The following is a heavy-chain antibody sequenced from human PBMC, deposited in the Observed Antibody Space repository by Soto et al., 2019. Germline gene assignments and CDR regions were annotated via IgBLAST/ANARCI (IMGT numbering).Heavy chain of an antibody. Sequence: SETLSLTCSVSGYSISSGYYWGWVRQAPGKGLEWLGSVYHNGIMFHNPSFQSRVTISVDTSKNQFSLNLRSVTAADTAVYYCAALWFGELAFNYWGHGILVTVTS. CDR2: VYHNGIM. CDR1: GYSISSGYY. CDR3: AALWFGELAFNY. V-gene: IGHV4-38-2*02. J-gene: IGHJ4*01. D-gene: IGHD3-10*01.